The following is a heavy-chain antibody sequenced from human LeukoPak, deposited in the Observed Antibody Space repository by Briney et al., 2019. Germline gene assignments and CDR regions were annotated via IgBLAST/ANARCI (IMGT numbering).Heavy chain of an antibody. Sequence: GGSLRLSCAASGFTFNNYWMHWVRQGPGKGLVWVSCINSDGSSTSYADSVKGRFTISRDNAKKTLYLQMNSLRADDTAVYYCAGQYFGFDYWGQGTLVTVSS. D-gene: IGHD2/OR15-2a*01. CDR1: GFTFNNYW. V-gene: IGHV3-74*01. CDR3: AGQYFGFDY. CDR2: INSDGSST. J-gene: IGHJ4*02.